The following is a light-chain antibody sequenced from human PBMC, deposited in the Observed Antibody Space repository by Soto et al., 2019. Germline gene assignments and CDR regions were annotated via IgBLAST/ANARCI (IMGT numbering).Light chain of an antibody. CDR3: QQYGSSPLLT. CDR2: GAS. Sequence: EIVLTQSPGTLSLSPGERATLSCRASQSVSSSYLAWYQQKPGQAPRLLIYGASSRATGIPDRFSGSGSGTDFPLNIGRLEPEDFAVYYCQQYGSSPLLTFGGGTKVEIK. V-gene: IGKV3-20*01. J-gene: IGKJ4*01. CDR1: QSVSSSY.